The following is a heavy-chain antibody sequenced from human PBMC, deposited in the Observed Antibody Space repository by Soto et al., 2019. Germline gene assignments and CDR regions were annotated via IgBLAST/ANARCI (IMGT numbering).Heavy chain of an antibody. CDR1: GGSFSGYY. J-gene: IGHJ5*02. Sequence: QVQLQQWGAGLLKPSETLSLTCAVYGGSFSGYYWSWIRQPPGKGLEWIGEINHSGSTNYNPSLKSRVTISVDTSKNQFSLKLSSVTAADTAVYYCAREGFYFVVVPAYRGSYNWFDPWGQGTLVTVSS. V-gene: IGHV4-34*01. D-gene: IGHD2-2*01. CDR2: INHSGST. CDR3: AREGFYFVVVPAYRGSYNWFDP.